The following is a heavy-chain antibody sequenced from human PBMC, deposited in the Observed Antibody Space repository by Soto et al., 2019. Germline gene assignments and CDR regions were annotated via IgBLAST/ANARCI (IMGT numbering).Heavy chain of an antibody. V-gene: IGHV4-4*07. Sequence: PSETLSLTCIVSGGSISSFYWSWIRQPAGKGLEWIGRIYSSGTTNYNPSFKSRVTMSVDTSNNEISLKLTSLTAADTAVYYCARDRIVGTSYFDYWGQGTLVTVSS. J-gene: IGHJ4*02. D-gene: IGHD1-26*01. CDR3: ARDRIVGTSYFDY. CDR2: IYSSGTT. CDR1: GGSISSFY.